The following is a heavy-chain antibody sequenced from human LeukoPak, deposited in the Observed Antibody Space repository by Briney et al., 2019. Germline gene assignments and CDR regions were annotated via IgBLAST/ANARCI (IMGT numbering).Heavy chain of an antibody. CDR2: LYYSGST. CDR3: AQLRYYYFDY. V-gene: IGHV4-39*01. D-gene: IGHD5-18*01. Sequence: PSETLSLTCTASGGSISSSSYYWGWIRQPPGKGLEWIGSLYYSGSTYYNPSLKSRVTISVDTSKNQFSLKLSSVTAADTSLYYCAQLRYYYFDYWGQGTLVTVSS. J-gene: IGHJ4*02. CDR1: GGSISSSSYY.